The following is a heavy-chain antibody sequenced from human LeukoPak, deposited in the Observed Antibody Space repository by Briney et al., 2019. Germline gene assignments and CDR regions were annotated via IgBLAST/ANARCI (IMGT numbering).Heavy chain of an antibody. D-gene: IGHD3-10*01. V-gene: IGHV1-69*13. J-gene: IGHJ4*02. Sequence: ASVKVSCKASGGTISRYAISWVRQAPGQGLEWMGGIIPIFGTANYAQKFQGRVTITADESTSTAYMELSSLRSEDTAVYYCARHTMVRDPFDYWGQATLVTVSS. CDR1: GGTISRYA. CDR2: IIPIFGTA. CDR3: ARHTMVRDPFDY.